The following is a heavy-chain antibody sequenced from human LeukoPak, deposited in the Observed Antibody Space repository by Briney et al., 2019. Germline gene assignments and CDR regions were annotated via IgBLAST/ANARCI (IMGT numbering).Heavy chain of an antibody. D-gene: IGHD5-12*01. V-gene: IGHV1-18*01. CDR2: ISAYNGNT. CDR3: ARDRGGDHSGYGDYLNYYYYMDV. CDR1: GYTFTRYG. Sequence: ASVKVSCKASGYTFTRYGISWVRQAPGQGLEWMGWISAYNGNTNYAQKLQGRVTMTTDTSTSTAYMELRSLRSDDTAVYYCARDRGGDHSGYGDYLNYYYYMDVWGKGTTVTISS. J-gene: IGHJ6*03.